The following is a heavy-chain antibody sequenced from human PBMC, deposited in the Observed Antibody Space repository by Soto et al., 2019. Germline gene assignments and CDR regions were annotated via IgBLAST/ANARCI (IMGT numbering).Heavy chain of an antibody. Sequence: SETLSLTCTVSGGSISSSSYYWGWIRQPPGKGLEWIGSIYYSGSTYYNPSLKSRVTISVDTSKNQFSLKPSSVTAAYTAVYYCARPGRYCSSTSCVSYAFDIWGQGTMVT. CDR3: ARPGRYCSSTSCVSYAFDI. D-gene: IGHD2-2*01. CDR1: GGSISSSSYY. V-gene: IGHV4-39*01. J-gene: IGHJ3*02. CDR2: IYYSGST.